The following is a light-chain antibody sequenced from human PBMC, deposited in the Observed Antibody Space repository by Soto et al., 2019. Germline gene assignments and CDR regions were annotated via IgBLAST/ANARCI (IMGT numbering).Light chain of an antibody. J-gene: IGLJ1*01. Sequence: QSVLTQPPSASGTPGQRVTISCSGSSSNIGTYTVNWYQQFPGTAPKLLIYNNDQRPSGVPDRFSGFKYGTAASLAISGLQSEDEAEYYCAAWDASLSGLYVFGSGTKVTVL. CDR1: SSNIGTYT. CDR2: NND. CDR3: AAWDASLSGLYV. V-gene: IGLV1-44*01.